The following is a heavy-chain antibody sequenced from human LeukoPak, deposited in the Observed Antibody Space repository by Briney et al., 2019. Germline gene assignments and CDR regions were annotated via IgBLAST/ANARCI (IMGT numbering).Heavy chain of an antibody. CDR3: AKDARKWIQLWTFDY. CDR2: ISYDGSNK. Sequence: GGSLRLSCAASGFTFSSYGMHWVRQAPGKGLEWVAVISYDGSNKYYADPVKGRFTISRDNSKNTLYLQMNSLRAEDTAVYYCAKDARKWIQLWTFDYWGQGTLVTVSS. J-gene: IGHJ4*02. D-gene: IGHD5-18*01. V-gene: IGHV3-30*18. CDR1: GFTFSSYG.